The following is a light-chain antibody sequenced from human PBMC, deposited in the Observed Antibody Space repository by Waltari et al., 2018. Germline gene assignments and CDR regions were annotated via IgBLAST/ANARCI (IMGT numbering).Light chain of an antibody. V-gene: IGKV3-20*01. CDR2: GAS. CDR1: QSVSSSY. Sequence: DIVLTQSPGTLPLSPGERATLPCRASQSVSSSYLAWYQQKPGQAPRLLIYGASSRATGIPDRFSGSGSGTDFTLTISRLEPEDFAVYYCQQYGSSPRTFGQGTKVEIK. CDR3: QQYGSSPRT. J-gene: IGKJ1*01.